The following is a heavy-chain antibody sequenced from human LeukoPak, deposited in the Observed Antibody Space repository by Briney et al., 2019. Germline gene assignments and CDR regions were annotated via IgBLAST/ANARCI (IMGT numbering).Heavy chain of an antibody. J-gene: IGHJ4*02. D-gene: IGHD6-13*01. Sequence: GGSLRLSCAASGYTFRHYSVNWVRPAPGKGLEWVASIKQDGSEKYYVDSVKGRFTTSRDNAKNSLFLQMNTLRAEDTAVYYCLRDRGYSTYDCWGQGTLVTVSS. CDR3: LRDRGYSTYDC. V-gene: IGHV3-7*01. CDR2: IKQDGSEK. CDR1: GYTFRHYS.